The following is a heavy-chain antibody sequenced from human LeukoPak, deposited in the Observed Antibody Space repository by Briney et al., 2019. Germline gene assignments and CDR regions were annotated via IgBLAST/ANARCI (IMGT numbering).Heavy chain of an antibody. CDR2: ISGNGFSI. J-gene: IGHJ4*02. D-gene: IGHD6-19*01. CDR3: ASGAGTFDY. CDR1: GFTFSSYG. Sequence: GGSLTLSCAASGFTFSSYGMSWVRQAPGKGLEWVSAISGNGFSIYYTDSVKGRFTISRDNAKNTLYLQMNSLRAEDTAVYYCASGAGTFDYWGQGTLVTVSS. V-gene: IGHV3-23*01.